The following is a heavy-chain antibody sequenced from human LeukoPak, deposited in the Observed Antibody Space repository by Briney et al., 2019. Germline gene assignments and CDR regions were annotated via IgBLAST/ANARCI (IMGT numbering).Heavy chain of an antibody. D-gene: IGHD6-19*01. CDR3: ARLPDVSGWPFDY. CDR2: IRYSGRT. J-gene: IGHJ4*02. V-gene: IGHV4-59*01. CDR1: DDSISRDF. Sequence: PSETLSLTCTASDDSISRDFWTWIRQPPGKGLEWIGYIRYSGRTGYNPSLKSRVTISIQTSKNQLSLKLTSVTAADTAIYYCARLPDVSGWPFDYWGQGILVTVSS.